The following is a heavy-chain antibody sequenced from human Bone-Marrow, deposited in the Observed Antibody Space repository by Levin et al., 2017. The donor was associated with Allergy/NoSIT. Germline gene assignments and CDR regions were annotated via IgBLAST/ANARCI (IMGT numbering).Heavy chain of an antibody. CDR1: GFTFNTYG. Sequence: GGSLRLSCGASGFTFNTYGMHWVRQAPGKGLEWVAVISYDGNIKYYGDSVKGRFTISRDNSKKTLFLEMNSLRAEDTALYYCAKEYASSWYGGSAFDFWGQGTMVTVS. CDR2: ISYDGNIK. CDR3: AKEYASSWYGGSAFDF. J-gene: IGHJ3*01. D-gene: IGHD6-13*01. V-gene: IGHV3-30*18.